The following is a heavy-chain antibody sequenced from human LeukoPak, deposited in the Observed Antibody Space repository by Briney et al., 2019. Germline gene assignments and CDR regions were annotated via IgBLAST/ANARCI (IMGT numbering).Heavy chain of an antibody. V-gene: IGHV3-21*01. CDR2: ITSSGNYM. D-gene: IGHD2-2*01. J-gene: IGHJ4*02. CDR3: ARGYCSSTSCSIDY. Sequence: PGGSLRLSCAASGFTFSSHSMNWVRQAPGKGLEWVSSITSSGNYMYYADPVKGRFTISRDNAKNSLYLQMNSLRAEDTAVYYCARGYCSSTSCSIDYWGQGTLVTVST. CDR1: GFTFSSHS.